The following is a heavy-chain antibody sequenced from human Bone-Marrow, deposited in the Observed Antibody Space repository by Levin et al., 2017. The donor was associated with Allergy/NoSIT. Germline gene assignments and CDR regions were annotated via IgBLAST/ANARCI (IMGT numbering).Heavy chain of an antibody. J-gene: IGHJ5*02. CDR2: ITKDGSKK. CDR3: ARDHPESCFDP. V-gene: IGHV3-30*03. CDR1: GFTFSDYG. D-gene: IGHD2/OR15-2a*01. Sequence: GGSLRLSCAVSGFTFSDYGMHWVRQAPGKGLEWVASITKDGSKKYYLDSVKGRSTLSRDSPKNTVSLQMNSLTADDTAVYFCARDHPESCFDPWGQGTLVIVSS.